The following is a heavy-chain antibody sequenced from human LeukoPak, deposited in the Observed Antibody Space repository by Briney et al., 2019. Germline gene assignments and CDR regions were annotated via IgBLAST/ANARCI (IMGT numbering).Heavy chain of an antibody. V-gene: IGHV1-24*01. CDR1: GYTLTELS. D-gene: IGHD3-16*01. J-gene: IGHJ4*02. CDR3: ATLRGMYDYFDY. CDR2: FDPEDGET. Sequence: GASVKVSCKVSGYTLTELSMHWVRQAPGKGLEWMGGFDPEDGETIYAQKFQGRVTMTEDTSTVTAYMELSSLRSEDTAVYYCATLRGMYDYFDYWGQGTMVTVSS.